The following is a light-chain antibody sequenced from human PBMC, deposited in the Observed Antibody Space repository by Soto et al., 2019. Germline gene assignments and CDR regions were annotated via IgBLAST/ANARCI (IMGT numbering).Light chain of an antibody. CDR1: SSDVGGYNY. CDR2: DVS. J-gene: IGLJ1*01. CDR3: SSYTSSSTYV. V-gene: IGLV2-14*03. Sequence: ALTPPASLSGSPGQSIAISCTGTSSDVGGYNYVSWYQQHPGKTPKLMICDVSNRPSGVSNRFSGSKSGNTASLTISGLQAEDEAEYYCSSYTSSSTYVFGTGTKVTVL.